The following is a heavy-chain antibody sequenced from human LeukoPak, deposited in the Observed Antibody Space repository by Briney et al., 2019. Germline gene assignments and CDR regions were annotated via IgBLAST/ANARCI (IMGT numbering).Heavy chain of an antibody. Sequence: PGGSLRLSCAASGFTFSSYTMNWVRQAPGKGLEWVSSIAGSSGYISYADSVRGRFTISRDNAKKSLYLQMTSLTAEDTAVYYCARDRGAYCGGDCYLGFDYWGRGTLVTVSS. J-gene: IGHJ4*01. CDR2: IAGSSGYI. V-gene: IGHV3-21*01. CDR1: GFTFSSYT. D-gene: IGHD2-21*02. CDR3: ARDRGAYCGGDCYLGFDY.